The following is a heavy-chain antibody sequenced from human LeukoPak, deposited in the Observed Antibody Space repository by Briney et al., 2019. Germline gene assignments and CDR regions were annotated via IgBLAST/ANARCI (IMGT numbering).Heavy chain of an antibody. CDR3: AREVPGFGELLDY. Sequence: GASVKVSCKASGGTFSSYAISWVRQAPGQGLEWMGRIIPILGIANYAQKFQGRVTITADKSTSTAYMELSSLRSEDTAVYYCAREVPGFGELLDYWGQGTLVTVSS. CDR1: GGTFSSYA. V-gene: IGHV1-69*04. J-gene: IGHJ4*02. CDR2: IIPILGIA. D-gene: IGHD3-10*01.